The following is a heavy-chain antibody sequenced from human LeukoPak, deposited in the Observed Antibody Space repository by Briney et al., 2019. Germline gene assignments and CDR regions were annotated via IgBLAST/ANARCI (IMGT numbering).Heavy chain of an antibody. Sequence: GGSLKLSCATSGFTFSSDGIHRVRQAPGKGLEWVANIHQDGNEKYYVDSVKGRFTISRDNAKNSLYLQMNSLRAEDTAVYYCARGDKFSGDYWGQGTLVTVSS. CDR3: ARGDKFSGDY. J-gene: IGHJ4*02. V-gene: IGHV3-7*04. CDR1: GFTFSSDG. CDR2: IHQDGNEK. D-gene: IGHD2-15*01.